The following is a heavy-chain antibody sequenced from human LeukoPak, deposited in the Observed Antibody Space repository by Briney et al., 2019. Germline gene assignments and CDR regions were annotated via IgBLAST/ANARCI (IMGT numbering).Heavy chain of an antibody. Sequence: GGSLRLSCAASGFTFSSYWMNWARQAPGKGLEWVASINHNGNVNYYVDSVKGRFTISRDNSRSTLYLQMNSLRPEDTAIHYCAREGYYGSGSPPSLYFDYWGQGTLVTVSS. CDR2: INHNGNVN. CDR3: AREGYYGSGSPPSLYFDY. V-gene: IGHV3-7*01. CDR1: GFTFSSYW. J-gene: IGHJ4*02. D-gene: IGHD3-10*01.